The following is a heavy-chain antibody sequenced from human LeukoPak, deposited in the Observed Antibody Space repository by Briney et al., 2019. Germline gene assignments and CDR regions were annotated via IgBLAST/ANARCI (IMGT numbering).Heavy chain of an antibody. Sequence: LGGSLRLSCAASGFTFSSYWMSWVRQAPGKGLEWVANIKQDGSERYYVDSVKGRFTISRDNAKNSLYLQMNSLRAEDTAVYYCSRPRGCSDGGCDNFDYWGQGTLVTVSS. CDR1: GFTFSSYW. J-gene: IGHJ4*02. D-gene: IGHD2-15*01. CDR2: IKQDGSER. CDR3: SRPRGCSDGGCDNFDY. V-gene: IGHV3-7*03.